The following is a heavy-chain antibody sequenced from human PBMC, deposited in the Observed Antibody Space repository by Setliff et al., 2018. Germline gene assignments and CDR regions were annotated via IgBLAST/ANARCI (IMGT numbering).Heavy chain of an antibody. Sequence: ASVKVSCKASGHTFITFGISWVRQAPGQGLEWMGWISAYSDDTEYAEKFQGRVTMTMDTSTGTAYMELRSLRSDDTAVYICAYDSSGYYPGYWGQGTLVTVSS. CDR3: AYDSSGYYPGY. D-gene: IGHD3-22*01. CDR2: ISAYSDDT. CDR1: GHTFITFG. J-gene: IGHJ4*02. V-gene: IGHV1-18*01.